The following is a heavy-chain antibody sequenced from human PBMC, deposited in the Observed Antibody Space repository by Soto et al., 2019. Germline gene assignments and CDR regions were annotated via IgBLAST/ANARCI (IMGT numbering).Heavy chain of an antibody. D-gene: IGHD2-8*01. CDR3: ARRTWGMDV. Sequence: QVQLQESGPGLVKPSGTLSLTCAVSSGSIDTTNWWSWVRQPPGKGLEWIGEIFHSGNTSYTPSLASRVTISVDTSKNQFSLNLRSVTAADTAVYYCARRTWGMDVWGQGTTVTVSS. CDR2: IFHSGNT. CDR1: SGSIDTTNW. J-gene: IGHJ6*02. V-gene: IGHV4-4*02.